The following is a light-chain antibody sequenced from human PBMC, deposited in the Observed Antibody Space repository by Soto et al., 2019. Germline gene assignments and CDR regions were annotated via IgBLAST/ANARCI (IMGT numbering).Light chain of an antibody. CDR3: QQYDSFSST. CDR2: DSS. CDR1: QSISTW. Sequence: DIQVTQSPPTLSASVGDRVTITCRASQSISTWLAWYQQKPGRAPKLLIYDSSSLESGVPSRFSGSGSGTEFSLTISSLQPDDFATYYCQQYDSFSSTFGQGTRLEI. J-gene: IGKJ5*01. V-gene: IGKV1-5*01.